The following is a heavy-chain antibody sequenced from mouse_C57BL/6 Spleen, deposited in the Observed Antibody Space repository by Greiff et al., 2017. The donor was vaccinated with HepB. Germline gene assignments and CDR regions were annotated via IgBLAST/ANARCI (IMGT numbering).Heavy chain of an antibody. V-gene: IGHV1-64*01. CDR1: GYTFTSYW. CDR3: ARDGNYVYYFDY. CDR2: IHPNSGST. Sequence: VQLQQPGAELVKPGASVKLSCKASGYTFTSYWMHWVKQRPGQGLEWIGMIHPNSGSTNYNEKFKRKATLTVDKSSSTAYMQLSSLTSEDSAVYYCARDGNYVYYFDYWGQGTTLTVSS. J-gene: IGHJ2*01. D-gene: IGHD2-1*01.